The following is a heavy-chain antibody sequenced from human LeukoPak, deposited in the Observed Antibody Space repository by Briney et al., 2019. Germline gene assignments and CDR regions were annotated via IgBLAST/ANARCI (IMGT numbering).Heavy chain of an antibody. D-gene: IGHD4/OR15-4a*01. CDR1: GFTFSNAW. Sequence: GGSLRLSCAASGFTFSNAWMSWVRQAPGKGLEWVGRIKSKTDGGTTDYAAPVKGRFTISRDDSKNTLYLQMNSLKTEDTAVYYCTRRAGAYSHPYDYWGQGTLVTVSS. CDR2: IKSKTDGGTT. V-gene: IGHV3-15*01. CDR3: TRRAGAYSHPYDY. J-gene: IGHJ4*02.